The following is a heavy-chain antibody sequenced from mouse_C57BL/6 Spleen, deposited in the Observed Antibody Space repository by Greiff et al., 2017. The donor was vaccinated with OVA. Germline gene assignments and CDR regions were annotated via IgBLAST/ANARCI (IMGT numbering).Heavy chain of an antibody. CDR1: GYTFTSYW. Sequence: QVHVKQPGAELVRPGSSVKLSCKASGYTFTSYWMHWVKQRPIQGLEWIGNIDPSDSETHYNQKFKDKATLTVDKSSSTAYMQLSSLTSEDSAVYYCAREGYSGFDYWGQGTTLTVSS. CDR3: AREGYSGFDY. V-gene: IGHV1-52*01. CDR2: IDPSDSET. J-gene: IGHJ2*01. D-gene: IGHD2-3*01.